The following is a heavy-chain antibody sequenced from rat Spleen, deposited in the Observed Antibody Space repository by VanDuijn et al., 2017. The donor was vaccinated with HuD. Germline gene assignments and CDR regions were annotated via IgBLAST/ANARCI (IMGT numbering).Heavy chain of an antibody. CDR1: GFTFSDYA. CDR2: ISSGGGGI. D-gene: IGHD1-11*01. CDR3: ARRHYGYTDYFDY. V-gene: IGHV5S23*01. J-gene: IGHJ2*01. Sequence: EVQLVESGGGLVQPGRSLKLSCAASGFTFSDYAMAWVRQAPKKGLEWVAYISSGGGGIYYPDSVKGRFTISRDNAKSSLYLQMDSLRSEDTATYYCARRHYGYTDYFDYWGQGVMVPVSS.